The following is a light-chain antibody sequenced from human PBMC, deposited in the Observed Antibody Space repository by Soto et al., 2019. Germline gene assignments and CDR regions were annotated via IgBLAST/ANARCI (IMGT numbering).Light chain of an antibody. V-gene: IGLV1-40*01. CDR1: TSNIGAGYD. CDR3: QSYDSSLSGSL. Sequence: QSVLTQPPSVSGAPGQRVTISCTGSTSNIGAGYDVHWYQQLPGTAPKLLIYANTNRPSGVTDRFSGSKSGTSVSLAITGLQAEDEADYYCQSYDSSLSGSLFGGGTKLTVL. J-gene: IGLJ2*01. CDR2: ANT.